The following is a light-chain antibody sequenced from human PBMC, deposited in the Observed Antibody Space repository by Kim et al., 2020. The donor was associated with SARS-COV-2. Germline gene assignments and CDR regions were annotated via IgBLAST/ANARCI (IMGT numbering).Light chain of an antibody. CDR2: RND. CDR1: SNNVANEG. CDR3: SAWDSRLSAVV. J-gene: IGLJ2*01. Sequence: QTAKLPCHGNSNNVANEGAAWLQQHQGHPPKLLSYRNDNRPSGISERFSASRSGNTASLTITGLQPEDEADYYCSAWDSRLSAVVFGGGTQLTVL. V-gene: IGLV10-54*01.